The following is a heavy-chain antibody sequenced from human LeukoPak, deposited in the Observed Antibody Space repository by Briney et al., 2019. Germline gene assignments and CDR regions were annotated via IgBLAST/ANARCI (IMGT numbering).Heavy chain of an antibody. J-gene: IGHJ6*02. D-gene: IGHD6-19*01. Sequence: PSETLSLTCTVSGGSISSYYWSWIRQPAGKGLEWIGRIYTSGSTNYNPSLKSRVTMSVDTSKNQFSLKLSSVTAADTAVYYCARVGVGSGWYESRNYYYYGMDVWGQGTTVTVSS. CDR3: ARVGVGSGWYESRNYYYYGMDV. V-gene: IGHV4-4*07. CDR1: GGSISSYY. CDR2: IYTSGST.